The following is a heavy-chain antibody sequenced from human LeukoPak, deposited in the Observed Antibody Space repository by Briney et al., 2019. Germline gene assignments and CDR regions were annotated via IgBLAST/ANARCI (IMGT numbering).Heavy chain of an antibody. Sequence: GASVKVSCKASGGTFSSYAISWVRQAPGQGLEWMGGIIPIFGTANYAQKFQGRVTITADESTSTAYMELSSLRSEDTAVYYCARDLTRDLWPTDDYYDSSGYLNWFDPWGQGTLVTVSS. J-gene: IGHJ5*02. V-gene: IGHV1-69*13. CDR2: IIPIFGTA. CDR1: GGTFSSYA. CDR3: ARDLTRDLWPTDDYYDSSGYLNWFDP. D-gene: IGHD3-22*01.